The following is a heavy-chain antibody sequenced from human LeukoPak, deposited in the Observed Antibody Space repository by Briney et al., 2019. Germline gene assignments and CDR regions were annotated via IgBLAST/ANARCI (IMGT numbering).Heavy chain of an antibody. CDR2: FYNSGKT. D-gene: IGHD6-13*01. Sequence: SETLSLTCTVSGGSISSYYWSWIRQPPGKGLEWIGGFYNSGKTYYKPSLESRVTISMDTSKKQFSLKVSSVTAADTAVYYCATRGGGRGIAAAGDFDYWGQGILVTVSS. J-gene: IGHJ4*02. V-gene: IGHV4-59*08. CDR3: ATRGGGRGIAAAGDFDY. CDR1: GGSISSYY.